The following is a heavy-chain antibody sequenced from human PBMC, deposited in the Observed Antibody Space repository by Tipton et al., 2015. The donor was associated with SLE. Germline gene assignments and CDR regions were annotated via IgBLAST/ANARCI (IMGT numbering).Heavy chain of an antibody. J-gene: IGHJ5*02. V-gene: IGHV3-30*04. D-gene: IGHD6-13*01. CDR3: ASRLGSWYGIDP. Sequence: SLRLSCAASGFTVSSYAMHWVRQAPGKGLEWVAVISYDGSNKYYADSVKGRFTISRDNSKNTLYLQMNSLRAEDTAVYYCASRLGSWYGIDPWGQGTLVTVSS. CDR2: ISYDGSNK. CDR1: GFTVSSYA.